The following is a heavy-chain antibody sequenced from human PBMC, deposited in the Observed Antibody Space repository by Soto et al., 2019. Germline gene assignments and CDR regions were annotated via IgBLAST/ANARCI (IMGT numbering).Heavy chain of an antibody. V-gene: IGHV4-30-4*01. CDR2: IYYSGSH. CDR1: GGSISSGDYY. D-gene: IGHD4-17*01. Sequence: QVQLQESGPGLVKPSQTLSLTCTVSGGSISSGDYYWSWIRQHQGKGLEWIGYIYYSGSHYYNPSLKGRVIIPVDTSKTQFSLKLSSVTAAYTAVYYCARVVVADYGDYGSMGDWGQGTLVTVSS. J-gene: IGHJ4*02. CDR3: ARVVVADYGDYGSMGD.